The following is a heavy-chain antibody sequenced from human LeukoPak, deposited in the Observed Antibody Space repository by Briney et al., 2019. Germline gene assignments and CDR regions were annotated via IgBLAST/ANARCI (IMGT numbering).Heavy chain of an antibody. CDR2: ISAYSGNT. CDR1: GYTFTSYG. Sequence: ASVKVSCKASGYTFTSYGISWVRQAPGQGLEWMGWISAYSGNTNYAQKLQGRVTMTTDTSTSTAYMELRSLRSDDTAVYYCARRRWRDSDTSDYCWGFDYWGQGTLVTVSS. V-gene: IGHV1-18*01. J-gene: IGHJ4*02. D-gene: IGHD3-22*01. CDR3: ARRRWRDSDTSDYCWGFDY.